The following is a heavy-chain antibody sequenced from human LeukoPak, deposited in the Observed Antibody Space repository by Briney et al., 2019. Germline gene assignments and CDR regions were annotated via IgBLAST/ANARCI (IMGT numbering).Heavy chain of an antibody. CDR1: GFTFSSNG. Sequence: GGSLRLSCAASGFTFSSNGLHWVRQAPGQGLERVAVISYDGSNKYYADYVKGRFTSYRDNYKITLYVQMNSLRGEDRAVYYCAKGSAPLWFGDYYFDYWGQGTLVTVSS. D-gene: IGHD3-10*01. CDR2: ISYDGSNK. J-gene: IGHJ4*02. V-gene: IGHV3-30*18. CDR3: AKGSAPLWFGDYYFDY.